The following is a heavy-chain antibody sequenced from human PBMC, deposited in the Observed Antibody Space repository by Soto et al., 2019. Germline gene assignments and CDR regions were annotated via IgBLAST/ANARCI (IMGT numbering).Heavy chain of an antibody. CDR2: ISGGGGST. CDR3: AKTENFNGYYTAFDY. CDR1: GFSFAGYA. Sequence: EVQLSESGRGLVQPGDSLRLSCAASGFSFAGYAVTWVRQAPGKGLEWVAAISGGGGSTYYADSVKGRFTISRDNSRYTLYLQMNSLTAGDAAVYYCAKTENFNGYYTAFDYWGRGARVTVSS. V-gene: IGHV3-23*01. D-gene: IGHD3-3*01. J-gene: IGHJ4*02.